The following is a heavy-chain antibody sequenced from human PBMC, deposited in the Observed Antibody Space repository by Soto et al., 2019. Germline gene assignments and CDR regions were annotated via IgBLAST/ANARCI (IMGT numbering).Heavy chain of an antibody. V-gene: IGHV3-23*01. Sequence: GGSLRLSCAASGFTFSSYAMSWVRQAPGKGLEWVSAISGSGGSTYYADSVKGRFTISRDNSKNTLYLQMNSLRAEDTAVYYCAKSFYYDSSGYYYGGSLDAFDIWGQGTMVTVSS. CDR1: GFTFSSYA. CDR2: ISGSGGST. J-gene: IGHJ3*02. D-gene: IGHD3-22*01. CDR3: AKSFYYDSSGYYYGGSLDAFDI.